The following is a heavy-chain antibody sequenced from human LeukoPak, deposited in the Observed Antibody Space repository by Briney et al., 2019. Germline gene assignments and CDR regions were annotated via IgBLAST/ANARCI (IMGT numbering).Heavy chain of an antibody. D-gene: IGHD5/OR15-5a*01. Sequence: SETLSLTCAVFGGSFSGYYWSWIRQPPGKGLEWIGEINHSGSTNYNPSLKSRVTISIDTSKNQFSLNLTSVTAADTAVYYCARQTLHIGSFDYWGQGTLVTASS. CDR2: INHSGST. J-gene: IGHJ4*02. CDR3: ARQTLHIGSFDY. V-gene: IGHV4-34*01. CDR1: GGSFSGYY.